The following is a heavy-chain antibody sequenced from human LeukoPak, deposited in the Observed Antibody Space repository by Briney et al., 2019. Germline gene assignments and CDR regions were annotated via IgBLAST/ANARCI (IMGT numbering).Heavy chain of an antibody. D-gene: IGHD6-19*01. V-gene: IGHV3-11*01. CDR3: AKDEFQWLVYAFDI. CDR2: ISSSGSTI. CDR1: GFTVSSNY. Sequence: GGSLRLSCAASGFTVSSNYTSWVRQAPGKGLEWVSYISSSGSTIYYADSVKGRFTISRDNAKNSLYLQMNSLRAEDTALYYCAKDEFQWLVYAFDIWGQGTMVTVSS. J-gene: IGHJ3*02.